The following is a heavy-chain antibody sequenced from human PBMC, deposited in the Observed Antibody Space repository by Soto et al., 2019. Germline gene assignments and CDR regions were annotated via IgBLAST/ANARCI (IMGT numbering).Heavy chain of an antibody. CDR1: RFTFSSYA. CDR2: ISGSGGST. J-gene: IGHJ4*02. D-gene: IGHD6-19*01. CDR3: AKEAVPASLELRFDC. Sequence: EVQLLESGGGLVQPGGSLRLSCAASRFTFSSYAISWVRQAPGKGLEWVSGISGSGGSTYYADSVKGRFTISRDNSKNTLYLQMNSLRAEDTAVYYCAKEAVPASLELRFDCWGQGTLVTVSS. V-gene: IGHV3-23*01.